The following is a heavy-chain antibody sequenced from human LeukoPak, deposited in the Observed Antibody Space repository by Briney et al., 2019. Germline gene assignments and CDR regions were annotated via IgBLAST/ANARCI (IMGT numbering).Heavy chain of an antibody. D-gene: IGHD3-16*01. Sequence: QPGGSLRLSCAASGFTFSSYWMHWVRQAPGKGLVWVSRINSDGSSTSYADSVKGRFTISRDNAKNTLYLQMNSLRAEDTAVYYCARADGTLTVWGSYRTIYYFDYWGQGTLVTVSS. CDR1: GFTFSSYW. CDR3: ARADGTLTVWGSYRTIYYFDY. CDR2: INSDGSST. V-gene: IGHV3-74*01. J-gene: IGHJ4*02.